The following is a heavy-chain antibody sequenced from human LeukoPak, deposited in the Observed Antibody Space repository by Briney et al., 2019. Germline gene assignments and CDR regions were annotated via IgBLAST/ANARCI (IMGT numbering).Heavy chain of an antibody. CDR1: GGSFSGYY. CDR2: INHSGST. Sequence: KPSETLSLTCAVYGGSFSGYYWSWIRQPPGKGLEWIGEINHSGSTNYNPSLKSRVTISVDTSKNQFSLKLSSVTAADTAVYYCARGAYFWSGYSQYNRFDPWGQGTLVTVSS. J-gene: IGHJ5*02. V-gene: IGHV4-34*01. CDR3: ARGAYFWSGYSQYNRFDP. D-gene: IGHD3-3*01.